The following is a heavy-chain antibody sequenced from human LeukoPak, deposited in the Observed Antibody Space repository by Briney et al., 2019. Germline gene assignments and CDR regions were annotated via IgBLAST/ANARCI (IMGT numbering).Heavy chain of an antibody. J-gene: IGHJ4*02. V-gene: IGHV3-53*01. CDR1: GFTFSSYA. Sequence: PGGSLRLSCAASGFTFSSYAMSWVRQAPGKGLEWVSVIYSGGSTYYADSVKGRFTISRDNSKNTLYLQMNSLRAEDTAVYYCARDRYSSGWYHFDYWGQGTLVTVSS. CDR2: IYSGGST. CDR3: ARDRYSSGWYHFDY. D-gene: IGHD6-19*01.